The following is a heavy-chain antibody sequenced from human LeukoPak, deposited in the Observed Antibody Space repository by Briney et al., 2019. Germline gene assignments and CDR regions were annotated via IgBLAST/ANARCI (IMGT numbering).Heavy chain of an antibody. CDR1: GGSISSSSHY. J-gene: IGHJ2*01. CDR3: ARVYYSRSYDYWYFDL. V-gene: IGHV4-39*07. CDR2: IYYSGGT. Sequence: PSETLSLTCTVSGGSISSSSHYWGWIRQPPGKGLEWIGSIYYSGGTYYNPSLKSRVTISVDTSKNQFSLKLSSVTAADTAVYYCARVYYSRSYDYWYFDLWGRGTLVTVSS. D-gene: IGHD6-13*01.